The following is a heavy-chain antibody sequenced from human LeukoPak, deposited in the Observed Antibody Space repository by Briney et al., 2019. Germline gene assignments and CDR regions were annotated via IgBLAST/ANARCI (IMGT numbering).Heavy chain of an antibody. J-gene: IGHJ6*03. V-gene: IGHV4-34*01. Sequence: SETLSLTCAVYGGSFSGYYWSWIRQPPGKGLEWIGEINHSGSTNYNPSLKSRVTISVDTSKNQFSLKLSTVTAADTAVYYCARGRASYYNYYMDVWGKGTTVTVS. CDR1: GGSFSGYY. CDR3: ARGRASYYNYYMDV. CDR2: INHSGST.